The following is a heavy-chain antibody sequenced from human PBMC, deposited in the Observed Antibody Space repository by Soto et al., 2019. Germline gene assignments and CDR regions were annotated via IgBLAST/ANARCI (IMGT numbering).Heavy chain of an antibody. D-gene: IGHD6-13*01. J-gene: IGHJ3*02. V-gene: IGHV3-7*05. Sequence: GGSLRLSCAASGFTFSGDWMSWVRQAPGKGLEWVANIKEDVSEKYYVDSVRGRFTISRDNAKNSLYLLMSGLRDEDTAVYYCTTTWAYSSSWEGDAFDIWGQGTMVTVS. CDR1: GFTFSGDW. CDR2: IKEDVSEK. CDR3: TTTWAYSSSWEGDAFDI.